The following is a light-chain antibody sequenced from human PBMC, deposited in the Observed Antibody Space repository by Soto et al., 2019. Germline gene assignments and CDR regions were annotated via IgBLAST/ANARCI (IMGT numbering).Light chain of an antibody. V-gene: IGKV3-20*01. CDR2: GAS. CDR3: QLYGISRIT. Sequence: EKVLSLSLGTLSLTPGERATLSCRASQSVSSSYLAWYQQKPGQAPRLLIYGASSRATGIPDRFSGSGSGTDFTLTISRLEPEDFAVYYCQLYGISRITFGQGGLLEIK. CDR1: QSVSSSY. J-gene: IGKJ5*01.